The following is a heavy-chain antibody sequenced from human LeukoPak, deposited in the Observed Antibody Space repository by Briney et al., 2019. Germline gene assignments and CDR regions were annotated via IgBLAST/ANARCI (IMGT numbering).Heavy chain of an antibody. D-gene: IGHD1-14*01. CDR2: IYQSGST. V-gene: IGHV4-38-2*01. Sequence: SETLSLTCAVSGYSISSGYYWGWIRQPPGKGLEWIGTIYQSGSTYYNPSLKSRVTISVDTSENQLSLKLTSVTAADTAVYYCARTGTGNYFDYWGRGTLVTVSS. J-gene: IGHJ4*02. CDR3: ARTGTGNYFDY. CDR1: GYSISSGYY.